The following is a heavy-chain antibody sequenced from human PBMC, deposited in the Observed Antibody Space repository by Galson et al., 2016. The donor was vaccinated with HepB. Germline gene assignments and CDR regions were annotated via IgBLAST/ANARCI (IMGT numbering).Heavy chain of an antibody. CDR3: AKGRSAIAAAGLNY. J-gene: IGHJ4*02. CDR2: ISGSGDKT. D-gene: IGHD6-13*01. Sequence: SLRLSCAASGFTFSSYAMSWVRQAPGKGLEWVSAISGSGDKTYYADSMRGRFTISRDNSNNTLFLQMNSLRVEDTAVYYCAKGRSAIAAAGLNYWGQGTLVTVSS. CDR1: GFTFSSYA. V-gene: IGHV3-23*01.